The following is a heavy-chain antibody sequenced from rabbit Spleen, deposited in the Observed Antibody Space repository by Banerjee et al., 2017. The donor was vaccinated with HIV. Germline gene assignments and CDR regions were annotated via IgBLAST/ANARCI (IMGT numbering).Heavy chain of an antibody. Sequence: EESGGDLVKPGASLTLTCIASGVSFSGSSYMCWVRQAPGKGLEWIACIDAGSSGFTYFASWAKGRFTISKASSTTVTLQMTSLTVADTATYFCARDTGSSFSSYGMDLWGPGTLVTVS. J-gene: IGHJ6*01. V-gene: IGHV1S40*01. CDR1: GVSFSGSSY. CDR3: ARDTGSSFSSYGMDL. D-gene: IGHD8-1*01. CDR2: IDAGSSGFT.